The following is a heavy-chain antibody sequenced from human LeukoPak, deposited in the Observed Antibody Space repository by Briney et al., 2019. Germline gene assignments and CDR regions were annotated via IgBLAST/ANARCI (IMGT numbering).Heavy chain of an antibody. V-gene: IGHV1-18*04. CDR2: ISAYNGNT. D-gene: IGHD3-3*01. Sequence: ASVKVSCKASGYTFTSYYMHWVRQAPGQGLEWMGWISAYNGNTNYAQKLQGRVTMTTDTSTSTAYMELRSLRSDDTAVYYCARVGPYYDFWSGLETDYWGQGTLVTVSS. CDR1: GYTFTSYY. J-gene: IGHJ4*02. CDR3: ARVGPYYDFWSGLETDY.